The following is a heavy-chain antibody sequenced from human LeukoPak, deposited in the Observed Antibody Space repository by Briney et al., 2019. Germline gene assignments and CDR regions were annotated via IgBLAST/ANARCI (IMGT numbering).Heavy chain of an antibody. D-gene: IGHD5-24*01. V-gene: IGHV5-51*01. CDR2: IYLGDSDT. CDR3: ATSRIMATISPFDY. CDR1: GYSFTSYW. J-gene: IGHJ4*02. Sequence: GESLKISCKSSGYSFTSYWIGWVRQMPGKGLEWMGIIYLGDSDTRYSPSFQGQVTFSADNSIGTAYLQWSSLKASDTAMYYCATSRIMATISPFDYWGQGTLVTVSS.